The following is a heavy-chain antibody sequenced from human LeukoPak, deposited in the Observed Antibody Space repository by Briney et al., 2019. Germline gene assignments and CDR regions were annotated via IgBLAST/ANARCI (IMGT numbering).Heavy chain of an antibody. CDR2: IYPGDSDT. J-gene: IGHJ6*02. D-gene: IGHD6-19*01. CDR1: GYSFTSYW. CDR3: ARPIWQGSSVAGPGDGMDV. Sequence: GESLKISCKGSGYSFTSYWIGWVRQMPGKGLEWMGIIYPGDSDTRYSPSFQGQVTISADKSISTAYLQWSSLKASDTAMYYCARPIWQGSSVAGPGDGMDVWGQGTTVTVSS. V-gene: IGHV5-51*01.